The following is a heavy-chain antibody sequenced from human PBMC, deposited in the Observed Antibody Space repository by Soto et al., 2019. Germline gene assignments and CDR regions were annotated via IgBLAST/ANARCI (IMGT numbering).Heavy chain of an antibody. CDR1: GFTFSSYG. CDR2: IWYDGSNK. Sequence: QVQLVESGGGVVQPGRSLRLSCAASGFTFSSYGMHWVRQAPGKGLERVAVIWYDGSNKYYADSVKGRFTISRDNSKNTLYLQMNSLRAEDTAVYYCARLAVAGTGYYYYYMDVWGKGTTVTVSS. CDR3: ARLAVAGTGYYYYYMDV. D-gene: IGHD6-19*01. V-gene: IGHV3-33*01. J-gene: IGHJ6*03.